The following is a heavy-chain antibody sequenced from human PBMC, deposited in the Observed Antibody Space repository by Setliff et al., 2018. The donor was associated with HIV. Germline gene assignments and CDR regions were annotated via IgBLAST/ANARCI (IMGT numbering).Heavy chain of an antibody. CDR2: MYYDGVTT. CDR3: AKDPRAAVATICDY. Sequence: PGGSLRLSCEASGFNVEKSGMHWIRQAPGKGLEWVAVMYYDGVTTYYADSVKGRFTISRDNSKNTLYLQMNSLRAEDTAVYYCAKDPRAAVATICDYWGQGTLVTVSS. D-gene: IGHD5-12*01. V-gene: IGHV3-33*06. J-gene: IGHJ4*02. CDR1: GFNVEKSG.